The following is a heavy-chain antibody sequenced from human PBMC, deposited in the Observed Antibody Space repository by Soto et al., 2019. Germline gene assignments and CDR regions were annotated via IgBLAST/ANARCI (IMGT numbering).Heavy chain of an antibody. J-gene: IGHJ5*02. CDR1: GLTFRSYW. Sequence: EVQLVEYGGGLVQPGESMRLSCASSGLTFRSYWMNWVRHAPGKGLVWVSRINTDGSVAMYVDSVKGRFTSSRDNAKNTLFLHMNNLRAEVTVVYYFVRVMLLWRLVPRGPGTLFTVSS. V-gene: IGHV3-74*03. CDR3: VRVMLLWRLVP. D-gene: IGHD3-16*01. CDR2: INTDGSVA.